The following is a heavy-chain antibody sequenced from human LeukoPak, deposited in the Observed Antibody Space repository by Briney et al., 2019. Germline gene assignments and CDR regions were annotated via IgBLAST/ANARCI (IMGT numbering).Heavy chain of an antibody. V-gene: IGHV4-59*01. D-gene: IGHD6-19*01. CDR2: IYYSGST. CDR3: ASGWWYFDS. CDR1: GGSISSYY. J-gene: IGHJ4*02. Sequence: PSETLSLTCTVSGGSISSYYWTWIRQPPGKGLEWIGYIYYSGSTNYNPSLKSRVAMSVDTSKNQFSLKLSSVTAADTAVYYCASGWWYFDSWGQGTLVTVSS.